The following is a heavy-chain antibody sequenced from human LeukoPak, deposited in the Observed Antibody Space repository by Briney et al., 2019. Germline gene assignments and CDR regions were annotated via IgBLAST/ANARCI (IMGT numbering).Heavy chain of an antibody. CDR3: ARDSGNDSSGLVGWFDP. J-gene: IGHJ5*02. CDR1: GYTFTRYG. CDR2: ISPNSGGT. Sequence: GASVKVSCKASGYTFTRYGISWVRQAPGQGLQWLGWISPNSGGTNYAQKFQGRVTMTRDTSISTAYMELSRLRSDDTAVYYCARDSGNDSSGLVGWFDPWGQGTLVTVSS. V-gene: IGHV1-2*02. D-gene: IGHD3-22*01.